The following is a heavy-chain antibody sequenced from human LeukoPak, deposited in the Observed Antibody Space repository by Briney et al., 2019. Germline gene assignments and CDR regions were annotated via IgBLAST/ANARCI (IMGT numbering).Heavy chain of an antibody. CDR3: ARSTSFSGRPLYCFDY. CDR1: GYTFTNYY. CDR2: IYPNDGST. D-gene: IGHD1-26*01. Sequence: EASVTVSCTASGYTFTNYYMHWVRPAPGQGLEWMGIIYPNDGSTNYAQKFQDRVTMTRDTSTSTVYMYLSSLRSEDTAVYYCARSTSFSGRPLYCFDYWGQGTLVTVSS. V-gene: IGHV1-46*01. J-gene: IGHJ4*02.